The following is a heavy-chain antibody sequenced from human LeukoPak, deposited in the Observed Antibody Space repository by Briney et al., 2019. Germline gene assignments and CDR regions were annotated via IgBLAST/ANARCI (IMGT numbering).Heavy chain of an antibody. CDR3: ARKLSTAATGYNWIDP. D-gene: IGHD6-13*01. V-gene: IGHV3-7*01. Sequence: GESLRLSCAASGFTFSSYWMIWVRQAPGKGLEWVANIKQDGSQIYYVDSVKGRFTISRDNARNSLYLQMESLRAEDTAVYYCARKLSTAATGYNWIDPWGQGTLVTVSS. CDR1: GFTFSSYW. J-gene: IGHJ5*02. CDR2: IKQDGSQI.